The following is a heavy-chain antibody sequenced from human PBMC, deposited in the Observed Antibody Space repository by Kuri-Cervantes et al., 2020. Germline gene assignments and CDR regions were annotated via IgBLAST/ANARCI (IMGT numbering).Heavy chain of an antibody. Sequence: GGSLRLSCAASGFTFDDYAMHWVGQAPGKGLEWVSGISWNSGSIGYADSVKGRFTISRDNAKNSLYLQMNSLRAEDTALYYCAQQRWLMGSYYFDYWGQGTLVTVSS. CDR2: ISWNSGSI. V-gene: IGHV3-9*01. J-gene: IGHJ4*02. D-gene: IGHD6-19*01. CDR3: AQQRWLMGSYYFDY. CDR1: GFTFDDYA.